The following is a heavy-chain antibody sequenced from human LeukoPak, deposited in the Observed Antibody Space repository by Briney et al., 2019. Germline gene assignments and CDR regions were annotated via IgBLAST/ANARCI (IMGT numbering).Heavy chain of an antibody. V-gene: IGHV4-39*07. Sequence: SETLSLTCTVSGGSISSSSYYWGWIRQPPGKGLEWIGSIYYSGSTYYNPSLKSRVTISVDTSKNQFSLKLSSVTAADTAVYYCARDLPTTVTTWDYWGQGTLVTVSS. CDR1: GGSISSSSYY. CDR3: ARDLPTTVTTWDY. CDR2: IYYSGST. D-gene: IGHD4-17*01. J-gene: IGHJ4*02.